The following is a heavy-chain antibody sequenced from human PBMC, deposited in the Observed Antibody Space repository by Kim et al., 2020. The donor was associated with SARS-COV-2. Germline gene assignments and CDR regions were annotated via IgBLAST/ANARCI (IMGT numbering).Heavy chain of an antibody. CDR3: AMDSFRYSSGWYTTYYYYYGMDV. J-gene: IGHJ6*02. CDR1: GFTFSSYW. CDR2: INSDGSST. Sequence: GGSLRLSCAASGFTFSSYWMHWVRQAPGKGLVWVSRINSDGSSTSYADSVKGRFTISRDNAKNTLYLQMNSLRAEDTAVYYCAMDSFRYSSGWYTTYYYYYGMDVWGQGTTVTVSS. V-gene: IGHV3-74*01. D-gene: IGHD6-19*01.